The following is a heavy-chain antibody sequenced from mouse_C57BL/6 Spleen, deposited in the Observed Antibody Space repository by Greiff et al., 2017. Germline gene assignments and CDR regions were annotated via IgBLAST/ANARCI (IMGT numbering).Heavy chain of an antibody. Sequence: QVQLQQPGAELVKPGASVKLSCKASGYTFTSYWMQWVKQRPGQGLEWIGEIDPSDSYTNYNQKFKGKATLTVDTSSSTAYMQLSSLTSEDFAVYYCATRDGYYLAWFAYWGQGTLVTVSA. CDR3: ATRDGYYLAWFAY. D-gene: IGHD2-3*01. CDR1: GYTFTSYW. J-gene: IGHJ3*01. V-gene: IGHV1-50*01. CDR2: IDPSDSYT.